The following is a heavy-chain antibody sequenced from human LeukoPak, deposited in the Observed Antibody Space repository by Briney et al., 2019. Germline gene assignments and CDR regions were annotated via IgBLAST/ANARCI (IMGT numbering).Heavy chain of an antibody. CDR3: ARYDSGAYYFDF. CDR1: NDSIRSHY. J-gene: IGHJ4*02. Sequence: LETLSLTCTVSNDSIRSHYWSWIRQPPGKGLEWIGYIYYTVSTNYNPSLKSRVTISVNTSKNQFSLRLSSVTAADTAVYYCARYDSGAYYFDFWGQGTLVTVSS. CDR2: IYYTVST. D-gene: IGHD3-22*01. V-gene: IGHV4-59*11.